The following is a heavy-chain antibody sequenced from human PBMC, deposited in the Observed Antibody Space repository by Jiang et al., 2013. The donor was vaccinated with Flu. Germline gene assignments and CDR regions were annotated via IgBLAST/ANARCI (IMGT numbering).Heavy chain of an antibody. D-gene: IGHD3-22*01. V-gene: IGHV3-33*05. CDR1: RFNFSSYG. Sequence: QLVESGGGVVQPGRSLRLSCAASRFNFSSYGMHWVRQAPGKGLEWVAVISYDGNNKYYADSVKGRFTISRENSKNTLYLEMNSLRAEDTAVYYCARECLLYHYDSSGYYHDVLDIWGQGTIVTVSS. J-gene: IGHJ3*02. CDR3: ARECLLYHYDSSGYYHDVLDI. CDR2: ISYDGNNK.